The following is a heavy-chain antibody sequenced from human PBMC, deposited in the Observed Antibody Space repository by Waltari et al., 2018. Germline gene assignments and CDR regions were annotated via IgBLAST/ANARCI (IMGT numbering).Heavy chain of an antibody. D-gene: IGHD6-6*01. V-gene: IGHV4-34*01. Sequence: QVQLQQWGAGLLKPSETLSLTCAVYGGSFSGYYWSWIRQPPGKGLEWIGEINHSGSTNYHPSHKGRVTISVDTSKNQFSLKLSSVTAADTAVYYCARADIAARRIFDYWGQGTLVTVSS. CDR3: ARADIAARRIFDY. CDR2: INHSGST. J-gene: IGHJ4*02. CDR1: GGSFSGYY.